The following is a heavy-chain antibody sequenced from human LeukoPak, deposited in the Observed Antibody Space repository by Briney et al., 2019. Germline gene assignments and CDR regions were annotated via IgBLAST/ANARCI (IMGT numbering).Heavy chain of an antibody. CDR3: ATSGLKCSGGSCYGSYYYMDV. D-gene: IGHD2-15*01. CDR1: GGSISSGSYY. CDR2: IYTSGST. Sequence: PSETLSLTCTVSGGSISSGSYYWSWIRQPAGKGLEWIGRIYTSGSTNYNPSLKSRVTISVDTSKNQFSLKLSSVTAADTAVYYCATSGLKCSGGSCYGSYYYMDVWGKRTTVTVSS. V-gene: IGHV4-61*02. J-gene: IGHJ6*03.